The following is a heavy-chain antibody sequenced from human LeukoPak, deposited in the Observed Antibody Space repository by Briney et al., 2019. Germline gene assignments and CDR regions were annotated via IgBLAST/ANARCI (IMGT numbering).Heavy chain of an antibody. CDR1: GVSISSYY. Sequence: SETLSLTCTVSGVSISSYYWSWIRQPAGKGLEWIGRIYTSGSTNYNPSLKSRVTISVDTSKNQFSLKLSSVTAADTAVYYCARGRGTYYDILTGYYISGYFDYWGQGTLVTVSS. V-gene: IGHV4-4*07. D-gene: IGHD3-9*01. CDR2: IYTSGST. CDR3: ARGRGTYYDILTGYYISGYFDY. J-gene: IGHJ4*02.